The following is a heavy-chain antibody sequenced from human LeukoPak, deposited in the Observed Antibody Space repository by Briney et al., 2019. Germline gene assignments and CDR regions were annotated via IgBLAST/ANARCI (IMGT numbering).Heavy chain of an antibody. D-gene: IGHD6-19*01. J-gene: IGHJ4*02. CDR1: GYTFTTYY. CDR3: ARDNRPNIAMVGFDY. V-gene: IGHV1-46*01. CDR2: INPSSSST. Sequence: ASVKVSCKASGYTFTTYYMHWVRQAPGQGLEWTGIINPSSSSTTYAQKFQGRVTMTRDTSTSTVYMEVSSLRSEDTAPYYCARDNRPNIAMVGFDYWGQGTLVTVSS.